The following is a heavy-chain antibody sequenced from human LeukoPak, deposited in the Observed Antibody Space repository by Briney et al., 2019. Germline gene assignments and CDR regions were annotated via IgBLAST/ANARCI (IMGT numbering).Heavy chain of an antibody. CDR2: ISGSATST. J-gene: IGHJ4*02. CDR3: AKSGYNRFDY. Sequence: GGSLRLSCAASGFIFSRYGMTWVRQAPGRGLEWVSAISGSATSTFYADSVNGRFAISRDNSKNTLYLQMNSLRAEDTAVYYCAKSGYNRFDYWGQGTLVTVSS. V-gene: IGHV3-23*01. D-gene: IGHD5-24*01. CDR1: GFIFSRYG.